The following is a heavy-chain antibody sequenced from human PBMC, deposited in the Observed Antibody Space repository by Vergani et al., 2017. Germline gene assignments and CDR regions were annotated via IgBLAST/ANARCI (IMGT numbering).Heavy chain of an antibody. CDR1: GGTFSSYA. V-gene: IGHV1-69*01. J-gene: IGHJ6*03. CDR3: ARAVVVVPAAINYYYYYMDV. CDR2: IIPIFGKA. D-gene: IGHD2-2*01. Sequence: QVHLVQSGAEVKTPGSSVKVSCKASGGTFSSYAISGVRQAPGQGLEWMGGIIPIFGKANYAQKFQGRVTITADESTSTAYMELSSLRSEDTAVYSCARAVVVVPAAINYYYYYMDVWGKGTTVTVSS.